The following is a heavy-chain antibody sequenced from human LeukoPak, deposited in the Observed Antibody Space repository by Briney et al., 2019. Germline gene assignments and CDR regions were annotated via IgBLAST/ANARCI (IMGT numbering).Heavy chain of an antibody. CDR2: ISAYNGNT. CDR3: AGRMGYCSGGSCYGFDP. CDR1: GYTFTSYG. D-gene: IGHD2-15*01. Sequence: GASVKVSCKASGYTFTSYGISWVRQAPGQGLEWMGWISAYNGNTNYAQKLQGRVTMTTDTSTSTAYMELRSLRSDDTAVYYCAGRMGYCSGGSCYGFDPWGQGTLVTVSS. V-gene: IGHV1-18*01. J-gene: IGHJ5*02.